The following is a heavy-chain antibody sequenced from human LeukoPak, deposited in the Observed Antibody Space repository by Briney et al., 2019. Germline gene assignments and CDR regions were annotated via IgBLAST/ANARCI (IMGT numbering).Heavy chain of an antibody. D-gene: IGHD3-3*01. Sequence: ASVKVSCKASGYTFTSYGISWVRQAPGQGLEWMGWISAYNGNTNYAQKLQGRVTMTTDTSTSTAYMELRSLRSDDTAVYYCARGYDFWSGYYEEAAFDIWGQGTVVTVSS. V-gene: IGHV1-18*01. CDR3: ARGYDFWSGYYEEAAFDI. J-gene: IGHJ3*02. CDR1: GYTFTSYG. CDR2: ISAYNGNT.